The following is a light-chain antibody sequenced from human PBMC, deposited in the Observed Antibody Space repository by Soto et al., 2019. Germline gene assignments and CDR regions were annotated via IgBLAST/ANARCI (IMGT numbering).Light chain of an antibody. V-gene: IGLV2-8*01. CDR2: EVT. CDR3: SSFAGGGNPVL. J-gene: IGLJ2*01. CDR1: SSDVGGYNY. Sequence: QSGLTQPPSASGSLGQSVTISCTGTSSDVGGYNYVSWHQQHPGKAPKLLIYEVTERPSGVPDRFSGSKSGNTASLTVSGLQADDEADYYCSSFAGGGNPVLFGGGTKLTVL.